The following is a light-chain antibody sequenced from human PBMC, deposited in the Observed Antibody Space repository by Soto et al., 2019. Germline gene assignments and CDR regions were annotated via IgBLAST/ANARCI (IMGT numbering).Light chain of an antibody. CDR1: QSLLHSNGYNY. CDR2: LSS. CDR3: MQGLQIPRT. Sequence: DVVMTQSPVSLPVTPGEPASISCRSSQSLLHSNGYNYLDWYVQKPGQSPQLLIYLSSSRAAGIPDRFSGSGSGTDFTLNISRVESEDGGIYYCMQGLQIPRTFGQGTKLEIK. V-gene: IGKV2-28*01. J-gene: IGKJ2*02.